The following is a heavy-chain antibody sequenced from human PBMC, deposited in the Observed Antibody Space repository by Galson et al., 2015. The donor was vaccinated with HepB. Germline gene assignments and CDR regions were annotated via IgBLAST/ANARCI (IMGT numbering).Heavy chain of an antibody. CDR2: IYYSGST. D-gene: IGHD2-2*02. Sequence: TLSLTCAVYNGSFSDYYWSWIRRHPGKGLEWIGYIYYSGSTFYNPSLKSRVTISVDTSQNQFSLKLSSVTAADTAVYYCTRGGIVLVQPTILGTDGMDVWGQGTTVTVSS. CDR3: TRGGIVLVQPTILGTDGMDV. V-gene: IGHV4-31*11. CDR1: NGSFSDYY. J-gene: IGHJ6*02.